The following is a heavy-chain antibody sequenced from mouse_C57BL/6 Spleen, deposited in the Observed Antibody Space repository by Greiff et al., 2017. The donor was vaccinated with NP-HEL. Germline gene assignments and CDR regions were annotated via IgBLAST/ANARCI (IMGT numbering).Heavy chain of an antibody. CDR1: GYAFSSSW. V-gene: IGHV1-82*01. CDR2: IYPGDGDT. Sequence: VKLMESGPELVKPGASVKISCKASGYAFSSSWMNWVKQRPGKGLEWIGRIYPGDGDTNYNGKFKGKATLTADKSSSTAYMQLSSLTSEDSAVYFCARGDYDDGFAYWGQGTLVTVSA. CDR3: ARGDYDDGFAY. D-gene: IGHD2-4*01. J-gene: IGHJ3*01.